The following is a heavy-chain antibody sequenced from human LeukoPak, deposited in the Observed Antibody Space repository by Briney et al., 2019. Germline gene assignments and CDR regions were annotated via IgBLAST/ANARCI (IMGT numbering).Heavy chain of an antibody. CDR2: IYPGDSDT. V-gene: IGHV5-51*01. J-gene: IGHJ2*01. Sequence: GESLKISCKGSGYSFTSYWIGWVRQMPGKGLEWMGIIYPGDSDTRYSPSFQGQVTISADKYISTAYLQWSSLKASDTAMYYCARRAVTVLRYFDWPPNWYFDLWGRGTLVTVSS. CDR1: GYSFTSYW. CDR3: ARRAVTVLRYFDWPPNWYFDL. D-gene: IGHD3-9*01.